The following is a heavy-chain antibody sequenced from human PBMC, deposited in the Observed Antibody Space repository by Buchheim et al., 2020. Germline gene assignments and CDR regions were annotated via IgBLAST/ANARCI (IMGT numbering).Heavy chain of an antibody. Sequence: VQLVESGGGLVRPGGSLRLSCAASGFTFSSYGMHWVRQAPGKGLEWVAVISYDGSNKYYADSVKGRFTISRDNSKNTLYLQMNSLRAEDTAVYYCAKADLVAPFDYWGQGTL. CDR1: GFTFSSYG. J-gene: IGHJ4*02. CDR3: AKADLVAPFDY. CDR2: ISYDGSNK. D-gene: IGHD5-12*01. V-gene: IGHV3-30*18.